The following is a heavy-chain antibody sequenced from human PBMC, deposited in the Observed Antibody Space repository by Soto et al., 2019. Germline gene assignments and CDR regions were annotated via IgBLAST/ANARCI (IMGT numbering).Heavy chain of an antibody. J-gene: IGHJ5*02. V-gene: IGHV1-8*01. CDR1: GYTFTSYD. CDR2: MNPNSGNT. D-gene: IGHD6-13*01. CDR3: ARCYSSSRPGYNWFGP. Sequence: QVQLVQSGAEVKKPGASVKVSCKASGYTFTSYDINWVRQATGQGLEWMGWMNPNSGNTGYAQKFQGRVTMTRNTSISTAYMELSSLRSEDTAVYYCARCYSSSRPGYNWFGPWGQGTLVTVSS.